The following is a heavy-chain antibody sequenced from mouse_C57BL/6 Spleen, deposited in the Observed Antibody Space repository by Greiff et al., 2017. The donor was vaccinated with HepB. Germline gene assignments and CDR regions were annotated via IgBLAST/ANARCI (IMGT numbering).Heavy chain of an antibody. CDR3: ARWAYYYGSRGYFDV. J-gene: IGHJ1*03. V-gene: IGHV1-82*01. CDR2: IYPGDGDT. CDR1: GYAFSSSW. Sequence: QVQLQQSGPELVKPGASVKISCKASGYAFSSSWMNWVKQRPGKGLEWIGRIYPGDGDTNYNGKFKGKATLTADKSSSTAYMQLSSLTSEDSAVYFCARWAYYYGSRGYFDVWGTGTTVTVSS. D-gene: IGHD1-1*01.